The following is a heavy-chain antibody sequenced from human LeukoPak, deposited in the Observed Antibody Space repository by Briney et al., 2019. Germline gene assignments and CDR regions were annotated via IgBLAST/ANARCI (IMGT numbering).Heavy chain of an antibody. D-gene: IGHD1-1*01. CDR1: GDSVSTSSVA. CDR2: TYYRSKLNN. Sequence: SQTLSLTCAVSGDSVSTSSVAWDWIRQSPSRSLEWLGRTYYRSKLNNDYAVSVKSRISINPDTSKNQFSLQLNSVTPEDTAVYYCARYNWNGGRSFDVWGQGTTVTLSS. CDR3: ARYNWNGGRSFDV. J-gene: IGHJ3*01. V-gene: IGHV6-1*01.